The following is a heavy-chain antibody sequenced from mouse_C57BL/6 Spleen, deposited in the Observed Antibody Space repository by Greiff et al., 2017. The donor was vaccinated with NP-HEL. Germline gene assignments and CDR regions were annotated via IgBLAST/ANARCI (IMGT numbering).Heavy chain of an antibody. J-gene: IGHJ2*01. CDR3: ARYLDGYLDY. CDR1: GYAFSSSW. V-gene: IGHV1-82*01. Sequence: VQLQQSGPELVKPGASVKISCKASGYAFSSSWMNWVKQRPGKGLEWIGRIYPGDGDTNYNGKFKGKATLTADKSSSTAYLQLSSLTSEDSAVYCGARYLDGYLDYWGQGTTLTVAS. CDR2: IYPGDGDT.